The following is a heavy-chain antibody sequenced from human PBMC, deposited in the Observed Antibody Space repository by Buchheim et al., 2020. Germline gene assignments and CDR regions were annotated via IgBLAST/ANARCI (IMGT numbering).Heavy chain of an antibody. CDR3: ARTLLGYSYGEPSFDY. CDR2: INPSGGST. J-gene: IGHJ4*02. CDR1: GYTFTSYY. V-gene: IGHV1-46*03. D-gene: IGHD5-18*01. Sequence: QVQLVQSGAEVKKPGASVKVSCKASGYTFTSYYMHWVRQAPGQGLEWMGIINPSGGSTSYAQKFHGRVTMPRDTSTSTVYMELSSLRSEDTAVYYCARTLLGYSYGEPSFDYWGQGTL.